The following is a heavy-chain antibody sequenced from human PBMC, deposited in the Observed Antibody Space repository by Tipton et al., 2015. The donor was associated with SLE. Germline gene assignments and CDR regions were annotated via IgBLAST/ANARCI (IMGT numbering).Heavy chain of an antibody. CDR3: ARGQDIVVVVAPGWFDP. CDR2: IYYSGST. D-gene: IGHD2-15*01. Sequence: TLSLTCTVSGGSISSSSHYWGWIRQPPGKGLEWIGSIYYSGSTYYNPSLKSRVTISVDTSKHQFSLKLSSVTAADTAVYYCARGQDIVVVVAPGWFDPWGQGTLVTVSS. CDR1: GGSISSSSHY. J-gene: IGHJ5*02. V-gene: IGHV4-39*07.